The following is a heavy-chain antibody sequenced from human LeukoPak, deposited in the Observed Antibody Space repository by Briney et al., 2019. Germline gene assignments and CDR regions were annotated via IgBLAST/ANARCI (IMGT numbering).Heavy chain of an antibody. CDR1: GFTFSSYS. D-gene: IGHD1-26*01. V-gene: IGHV3-21*01. J-gene: IGHJ3*02. CDR3: ARGGGGSYFSAFDI. CDR2: ISSSSSYI. Sequence: GGSLRLSCAASGFTFSSYSMNWVRQAPGKGLEWVSSISSSSSYIYYADSVKGRFTISRDNAKNSLYLQMNSLRAEDTAVYYCARGGGGSYFSAFDIWGQGTMVTVSS.